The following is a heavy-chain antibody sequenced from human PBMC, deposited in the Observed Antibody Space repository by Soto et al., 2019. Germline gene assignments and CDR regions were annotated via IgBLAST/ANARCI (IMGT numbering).Heavy chain of an antibody. V-gene: IGHV4-59*01. CDR3: ARDLWGYCGTDCYPLDV. Sequence: QVRLQESGPGLVKPSETLSLTCTVSGGSISRYYWSWIRQPPGKGLEWIGYLYNTGSTIYNPSLTRRVTIAGDXSXNXXSLKLNSLTAADTAVYYCARDLWGYCGTDCYPLDVWGQGTTVTVSS. D-gene: IGHD2-21*02. J-gene: IGHJ6*02. CDR2: LYNTGST. CDR1: GGSISRYY.